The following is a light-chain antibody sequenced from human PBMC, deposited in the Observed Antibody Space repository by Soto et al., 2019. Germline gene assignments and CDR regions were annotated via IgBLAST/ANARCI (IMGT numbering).Light chain of an antibody. J-gene: IGKJ1*01. Sequence: DIQMTQSPSTLSASVGDRVTINCRASQSISSWLAWYQQKPGKPPKLLIYKASTLESGVPSRFSGSGSGTEFTLTISSLQPDDFATYYCQQYNSYWTFGQGTKVDIK. CDR3: QQYNSYWT. CDR1: QSISSW. V-gene: IGKV1-5*03. CDR2: KAS.